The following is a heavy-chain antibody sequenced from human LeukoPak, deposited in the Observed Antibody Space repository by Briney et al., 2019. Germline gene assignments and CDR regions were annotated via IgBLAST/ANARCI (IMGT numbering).Heavy chain of an antibody. Sequence: GGSLRLSCAASGFTFSSYEINWVRQAPGEGLEWVSHISSSGSIIYYADSVKGRFTISRDNPKNSLYLQMNSLRAEDTAVYYCARMNYDILTGYYLRAFDVWGQGTMVTVSS. CDR1: GFTFSSYE. D-gene: IGHD3-9*01. CDR2: ISSSGSII. J-gene: IGHJ3*01. V-gene: IGHV3-48*03. CDR3: ARMNYDILTGYYLRAFDV.